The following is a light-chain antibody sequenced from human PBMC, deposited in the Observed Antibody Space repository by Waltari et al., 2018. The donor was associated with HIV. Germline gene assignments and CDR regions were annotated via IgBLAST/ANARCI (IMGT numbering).Light chain of an antibody. CDR1: SSDIGAYES. J-gene: IGLJ2*01. CDR3: SSYGDNIRVL. Sequence: QSALTQPPSASGSLGQSVTIPCTGSSSDIGAYESFSWFQQHPHNAPKLLLYEVSKRPSGVPGRFSGSRSGETAFLSVSGLQPDDTAGYFCSSYGDNIRVLFGGGTNLTVL. V-gene: IGLV2-8*01. CDR2: EVS.